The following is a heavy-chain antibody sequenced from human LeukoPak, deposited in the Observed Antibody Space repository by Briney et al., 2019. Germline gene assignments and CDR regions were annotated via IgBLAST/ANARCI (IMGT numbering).Heavy chain of an antibody. V-gene: IGHV4-38-2*01. J-gene: IGHJ4*02. Sequence: AETLSLTCAVSGYSISSGYYWGWIRQPPGKGLEWIGSIYHSGSTYYNPSLKSRVTISVDTSKNQFSLKLSSVTAADTAVYYCASLIPIAARIYDYWGQGTLVTVSS. CDR3: ASLIPIAARIYDY. D-gene: IGHD6-6*01. CDR1: GYSISSGYY. CDR2: IYHSGST.